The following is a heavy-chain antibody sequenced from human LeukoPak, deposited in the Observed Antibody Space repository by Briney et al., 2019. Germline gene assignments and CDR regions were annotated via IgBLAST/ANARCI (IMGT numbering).Heavy chain of an antibody. CDR2: ISSSGSY. J-gene: IGHJ3*02. D-gene: IGHD6-19*01. Sequence: GGSLRLSCAASGFTFDDYGMSWVRQAPGKGLEWVSSISSSGSYYADSVKGRFTISRDNAKNSLYLQMNSLRAEDTAVYYCARDRTYSSGWFDAFDIWGQGTMVTVSS. CDR1: GFTFDDYG. CDR3: ARDRTYSSGWFDAFDI. V-gene: IGHV3-21*01.